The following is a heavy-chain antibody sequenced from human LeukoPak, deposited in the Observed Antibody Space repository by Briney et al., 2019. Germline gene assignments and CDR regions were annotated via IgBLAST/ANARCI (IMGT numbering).Heavy chain of an antibody. J-gene: IGHJ6*02. Sequence: GASVKVSCKASGYTFTSYDINWVRQATGQGLEWMGWMNPNSGHTGYAQKFQGRVTMARNTSISTAYMELSSLRSEDTAVYYCARGPHTSYDFWSGYWVYYGMDVWGQGTTVTVSS. CDR2: MNPNSGHT. CDR3: ARGPHTSYDFWSGYWVYYGMDV. D-gene: IGHD3-3*01. V-gene: IGHV1-8*01. CDR1: GYTFTSYD.